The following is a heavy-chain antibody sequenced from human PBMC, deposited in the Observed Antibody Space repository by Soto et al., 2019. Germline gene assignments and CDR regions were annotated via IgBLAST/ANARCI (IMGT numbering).Heavy chain of an antibody. V-gene: IGHV1-69*01. Sequence: QVQLVQSGAEVKKPGSSVRVSCKASGGTFSSYAISWVRQAPGQGLEWMGGIIPIVGTENYAQKFQGRVTITADESTSTDYMELSSLRSEDTAVYYCARDRIAGSKYYYGMDVWGQGTTVTVSS. CDR3: ARDRIAGSKYYYGMDV. D-gene: IGHD6-13*01. CDR1: GGTFSSYA. J-gene: IGHJ6*02. CDR2: IIPIVGTE.